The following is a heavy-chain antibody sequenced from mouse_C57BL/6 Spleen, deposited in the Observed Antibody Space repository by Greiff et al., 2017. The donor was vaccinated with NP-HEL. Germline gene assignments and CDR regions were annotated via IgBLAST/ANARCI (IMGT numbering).Heavy chain of an antibody. Sequence: EVKVVESGGGLVKPGGSLKLSCAASGFTFSDYGMHWVRQAPEKGLEWVAYISSGSSTIYYADTVKGRFTISRDNAKNTLFLQMTSLRSEDTAMYYCARHPYDYLYAMDYWGQGTSVTVSS. V-gene: IGHV5-17*01. D-gene: IGHD2-4*01. J-gene: IGHJ4*01. CDR2: ISSGSSTI. CDR1: GFTFSDYG. CDR3: ARHPYDYLYAMDY.